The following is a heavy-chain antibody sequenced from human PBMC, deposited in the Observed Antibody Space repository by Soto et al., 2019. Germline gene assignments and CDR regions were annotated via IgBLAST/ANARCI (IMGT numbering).Heavy chain of an antibody. CDR1: YGSIGSGGDY. J-gene: IGHJ5*02. CDR3: ARQLTTVTGWFAP. V-gene: IGHV4-31*03. CDR2: IYYSVST. Sequence: SQPLSLTCPVSYGSIGSGGDYWSFVHQHPLKGLEWIGYIYYSVSTYYNPSLKSRVTISVETSKNQSSLKLSSVTAADTAVYYCARQLTTVTGWFAPWGQRTLVTVSS. D-gene: IGHD4-17*01.